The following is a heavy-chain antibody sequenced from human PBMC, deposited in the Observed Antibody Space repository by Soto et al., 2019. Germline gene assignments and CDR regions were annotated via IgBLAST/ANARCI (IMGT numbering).Heavy chain of an antibody. Sequence: SETLSLTCTVSGGSISSYYWSWIRQPPGKGLEWIGYIYYSGSTNYNPSLKSRVTISVDTSKNQFSLKLSSVTAADTAVYYCARDLGCSGGSCHLGLGYYYGMDVWGQGTTVTVSS. CDR1: GGSISSYY. J-gene: IGHJ6*02. V-gene: IGHV4-59*01. D-gene: IGHD2-15*01. CDR3: ARDLGCSGGSCHLGLGYYYGMDV. CDR2: IYYSGST.